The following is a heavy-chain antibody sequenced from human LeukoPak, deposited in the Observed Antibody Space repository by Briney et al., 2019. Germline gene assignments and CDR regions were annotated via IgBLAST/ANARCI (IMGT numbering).Heavy chain of an antibody. V-gene: IGHV4-39*07. CDR2: ISNSGST. CDR1: GGSINNASYY. Sequence: TSETLSLTCTVSGGSINNASYYWGWIRQPPGKGLEWIGSISNSGSTYYNPSLESRVTTSLDTSKNQFSLKLTSVTAADTAVYYCARDYVVDSTLVAFFDYWGQGVLVTVSS. CDR3: ARDYVVDSTLVAFFDY. J-gene: IGHJ4*02. D-gene: IGHD2-8*02.